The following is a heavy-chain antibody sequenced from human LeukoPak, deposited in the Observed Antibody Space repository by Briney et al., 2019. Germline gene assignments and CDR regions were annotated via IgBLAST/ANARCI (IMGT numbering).Heavy chain of an antibody. V-gene: IGHV4-38-2*02. CDR2: IYHSGST. Sequence: SETLSLTCTVSGYSISSGYYWGWIRQPPGKGLEWIGSIYHSGSTYYNPSLKSRVTISVDTSKNQFSLKLSSVTAADTAVYYCARGCSSTSCYFDYWGQGTLVTVSS. CDR3: ARGCSSTSCYFDY. J-gene: IGHJ4*02. CDR1: GYSISSGYY. D-gene: IGHD2-2*01.